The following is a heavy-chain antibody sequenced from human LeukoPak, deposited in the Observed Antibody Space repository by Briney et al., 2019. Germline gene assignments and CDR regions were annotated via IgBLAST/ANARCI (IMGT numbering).Heavy chain of an antibody. Sequence: GGSLRLSCATSQFKFNNFGMTWVRQAPGKGLEWVSSITASGSRAQYADSVQGRFTISRDNSKNTLYLQMNSLRAEDTAVYYCAKGGDYDFWSGYHFGYWGQGTLVTVSS. CDR2: ITASGSRA. CDR3: AKGGDYDFWSGYHFGY. J-gene: IGHJ4*02. CDR1: QFKFNNFG. D-gene: IGHD3-3*01. V-gene: IGHV3-23*01.